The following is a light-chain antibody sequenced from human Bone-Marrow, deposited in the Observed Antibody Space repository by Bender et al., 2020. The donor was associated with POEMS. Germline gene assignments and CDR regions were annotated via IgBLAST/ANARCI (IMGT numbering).Light chain of an antibody. CDR3: QSADSSDAPWV. V-gene: IGLV3-1*01. CDR1: KLGTKY. CDR2: QDS. J-gene: IGLJ3*02. Sequence: SYDLTQSPSVSVSPGQTASLTCSGDKLGTKYACWYQQKPGQSPVLVIYQDSKRPSGIPERFSGSNSGDTATLTISGVQAEDEADYYCQSADSSDAPWVFGGGTKLTVL.